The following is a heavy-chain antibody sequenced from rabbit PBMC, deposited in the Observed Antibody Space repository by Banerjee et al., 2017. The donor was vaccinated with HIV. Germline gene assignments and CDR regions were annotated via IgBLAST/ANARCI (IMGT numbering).Heavy chain of an antibody. CDR1: GFSFSGYW. CDR2: IYTGSSGST. D-gene: IGHD8-1*01. CDR3: ARYSGSTYPV. V-gene: IGHV1S45*01. Sequence: QEQLEESGGDLVQPEGSLTLTCTASGFSFSGYWICWVRQAPGKGLEWIACIYTGSSGSTYYASWAKGRFTISKTSSTTVTLQMTSLTAADTATYFCARYSGSTYPVWGQGTLVTVS. J-gene: IGHJ3*01.